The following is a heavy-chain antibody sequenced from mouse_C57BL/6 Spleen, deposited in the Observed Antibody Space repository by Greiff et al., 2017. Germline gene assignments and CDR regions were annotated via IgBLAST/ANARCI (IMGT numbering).Heavy chain of an antibody. Sequence: QVQLQQSGAELVRPGTSVKMSCKASGYTFTNYWIGWAKQRPGHGLEWIGDIYPGGGYTNYNEKFKGKATLTADKSSSTAYMQFSSLTSEDSAIYYCARRVTPVVPYFDYWGQGTTLTVSS. CDR3: ARRVTPVVPYFDY. CDR2: IYPGGGYT. V-gene: IGHV1-63*01. D-gene: IGHD1-1*01. J-gene: IGHJ2*01. CDR1: GYTFTNYW.